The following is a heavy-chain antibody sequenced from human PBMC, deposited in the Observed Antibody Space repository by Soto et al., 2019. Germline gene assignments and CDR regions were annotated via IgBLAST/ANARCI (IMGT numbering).Heavy chain of an antibody. CDR3: VRAAREGAVAPHWFDR. J-gene: IGHJ5*02. CDR2: VYYTGST. V-gene: IGHV4-30-4*01. Sequence: SETLSLTCTVSGASIRSTDYYWSWIRQAPGKGLEWIGYVYYTGSTYYNPSLMSRLTISVDTSKNQFSLKLTSVTAAETAVYYCVRAAREGAVAPHWFDRWGQGTQVTVSS. CDR1: GASIRSTDYY. D-gene: IGHD2-15*01.